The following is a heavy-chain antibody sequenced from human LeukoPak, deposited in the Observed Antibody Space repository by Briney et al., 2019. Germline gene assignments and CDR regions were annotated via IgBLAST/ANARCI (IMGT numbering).Heavy chain of an antibody. CDR3: AKDLGSPDDAFDI. CDR2: ISGSGGST. CDR1: GFTFSSSA. V-gene: IGHV3-23*01. Sequence: GGSLRLSCAASGFTFSSSAITWVRQAPGKGLEWVSVISGSGGSTYYADSVKGRFTISRDNSKNTLYLQMNSLRAEDTAVYYCAKDLGSPDDAFDIWGQGTMVTVSS. D-gene: IGHD1-26*01. J-gene: IGHJ3*02.